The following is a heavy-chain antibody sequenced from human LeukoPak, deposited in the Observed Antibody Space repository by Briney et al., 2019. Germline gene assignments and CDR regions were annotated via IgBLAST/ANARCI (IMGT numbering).Heavy chain of an antibody. CDR1: GDSVSGHTAA. CDR3: ARDRGGFDS. D-gene: IGHD3-10*01. J-gene: IGHJ5*01. Sequence: SQTLSLTCNISGDSVSGHTAAWNWIRQPPSRGLEWLGRTYYRSTWSTDYAVSVQSRITINPDTSRNHFSLQLSSVTPEDTAVYYCARDRGGFDSWGQGTLVTVSS. CDR2: TYYRSTWST. V-gene: IGHV6-1*01.